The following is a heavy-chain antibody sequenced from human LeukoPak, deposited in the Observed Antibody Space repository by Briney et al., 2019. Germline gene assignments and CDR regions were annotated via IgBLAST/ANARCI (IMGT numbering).Heavy chain of an antibody. CDR1: GFTFSSYS. V-gene: IGHV3-21*04. CDR2: ISSSSSYI. D-gene: IGHD2-2*01. J-gene: IGHJ5*02. Sequence: GGSLRLSCAASGFTFSSYSMNWVRQAPGKGLEWVSSISSSSSYIYYADSVKGRFTISRDNSKNTLYLQMNSLRAEDTAVYYCAKFAIVVVPAANYWFDPWGQGTLVTVSS. CDR3: AKFAIVVVPAANYWFDP.